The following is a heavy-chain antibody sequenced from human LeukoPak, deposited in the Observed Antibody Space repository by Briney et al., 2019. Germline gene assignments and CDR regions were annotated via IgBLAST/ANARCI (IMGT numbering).Heavy chain of an antibody. CDR1: GYTFTSYG. CDR2: ISAYNGNT. CDR3: ARTGTPRLPGSPSDY. Sequence: GASVKVSCKASGYTFTSYGISWVRQAPGQGLEWMGWISAYNGNTNYAQKLQGRVTMTTDTSTSTAYTELRSLRSDDTAVYYCARTGTPRLPGSPSDYWGQGTLVTVSS. D-gene: IGHD3-10*01. V-gene: IGHV1-18*01. J-gene: IGHJ4*02.